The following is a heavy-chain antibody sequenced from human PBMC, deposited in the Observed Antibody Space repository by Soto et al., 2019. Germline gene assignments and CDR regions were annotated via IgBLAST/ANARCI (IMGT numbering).Heavy chain of an antibody. CDR1: EFTFSSYA. V-gene: IGHV3-23*01. J-gene: IGHJ2*01. CDR2: VSGSGGST. D-gene: IGHD1-7*01. Sequence: EVQLLESGGGLVQPGGSLRLSCAASEFTFSSYAMRWVRQAPGKGLEWVSVVSGSGGSTYYADSVKGRFTISRDKSKNTLYLQMNSLRAEDTAVYYCAKRTPGWYFALWGPGTLVTVS. CDR3: AKRTPGWYFAL.